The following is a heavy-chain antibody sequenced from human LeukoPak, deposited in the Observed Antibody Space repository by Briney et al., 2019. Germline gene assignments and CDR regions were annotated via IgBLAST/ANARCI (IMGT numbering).Heavy chain of an antibody. CDR2: IYYSGST. D-gene: IGHD3-22*01. CDR1: GGSISSSSYY. Sequence: SETLSLTCTVSGGSISSSSYYWGWIRQPPGKGLEWIGSIYYSGSTYYNPSLKSRVTISVDTSKNQFSLKLSSVTAADTAVYYCARAVKYYYDSSGYPKWFDPWGQGTLVTVSS. V-gene: IGHV4-39*01. CDR3: ARAVKYYYDSSGYPKWFDP. J-gene: IGHJ5*02.